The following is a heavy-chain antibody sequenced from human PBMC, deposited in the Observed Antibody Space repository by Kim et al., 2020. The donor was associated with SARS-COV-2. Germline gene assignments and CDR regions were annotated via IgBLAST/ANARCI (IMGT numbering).Heavy chain of an antibody. Sequence: GGSLRLSCVASGFALSSYSMNWVRQAPGKGLEWLSYISADDIYYADSVKGRFTISRDNAKNALYLQMNSLRDGDTAVYFCARDFDSALDLWGQGTLVTVSS. CDR1: GFALSSYS. J-gene: IGHJ5*02. CDR3: ARDFDSALDL. V-gene: IGHV3-21*05. CDR2: ISADDI.